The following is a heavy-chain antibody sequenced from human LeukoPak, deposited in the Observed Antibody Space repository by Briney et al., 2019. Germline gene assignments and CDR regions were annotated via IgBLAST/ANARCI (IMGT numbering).Heavy chain of an antibody. CDR3: ARGRYCGETTCSDFDS. CDR2: INPNSGGT. Sequence: ASVKPSCKASGYTFTDYYMHWVRQAPGPGLEWMGWINPNSGGTDYAQKFQGRVTLIRDTSISTAYMELSRLTSDDTAVYYCARGRYCGETTCSDFDSWGQGTLVTVSS. J-gene: IGHJ4*02. CDR1: GYTFTDYY. D-gene: IGHD2-21*01. V-gene: IGHV1-2*02.